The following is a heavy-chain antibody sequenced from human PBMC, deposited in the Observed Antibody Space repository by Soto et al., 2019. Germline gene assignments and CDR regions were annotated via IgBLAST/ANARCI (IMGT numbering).Heavy chain of an antibody. V-gene: IGHV3-23*01. CDR2: ISGTSSAST. Sequence: EVQLLESGGGLVQPGGSLRLSCVVSGFTFSTNAMSWVRQAPGRGLEWVAGISGTSSASTFYTESLEGRFTISRDNSKKTLYLQMNSLRADDTAVYYCAKVVSNWNWDVWGQGTTVTVSS. D-gene: IGHD1-20*01. CDR1: GFTFSTNA. CDR3: AKVVSNWNWDV. J-gene: IGHJ6*02.